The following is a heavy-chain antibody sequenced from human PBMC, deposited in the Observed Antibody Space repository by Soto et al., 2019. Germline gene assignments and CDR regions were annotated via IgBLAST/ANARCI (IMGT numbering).Heavy chain of an antibody. V-gene: IGHV3-23*01. J-gene: IGHJ6*02. CDR3: AKCMGVCSYVNYGIDV. D-gene: IGHD5-18*01. CDR1: GFTFSSYG. CDR2: ISGSGAGT. Sequence: GGSLRLSCAASGFTFSSYGLHWVLQAPGKGLEWVSTISGSGAGTHYADSVKGRFTIPRVNSKNTLYLQMNRLTAKVTAVYYCAKCMGVCSYVNYGIDVWAQGTTVTVSS.